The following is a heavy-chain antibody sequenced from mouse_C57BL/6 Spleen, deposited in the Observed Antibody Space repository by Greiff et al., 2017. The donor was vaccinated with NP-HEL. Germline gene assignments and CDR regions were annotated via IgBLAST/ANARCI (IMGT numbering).Heavy chain of an antibody. D-gene: IGHD1-1*01. CDR2: IDPEDGDT. CDR1: GFNIKDYY. Sequence: EVQLQQSGAELVRPGASVKLSCTASGFNIKDYYMHWVKQRPEQGLEWIGRIDPEDGDTEYAPKFQGKATMTADTSSNTAYLQLSSLTSEDTAVYYCTRYYGSSYSTGDFDVWGTGTTVTVSS. J-gene: IGHJ1*03. CDR3: TRYYGSSYSTGDFDV. V-gene: IGHV14-1*01.